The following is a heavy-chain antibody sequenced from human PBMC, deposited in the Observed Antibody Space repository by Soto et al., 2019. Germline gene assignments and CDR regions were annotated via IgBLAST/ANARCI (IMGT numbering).Heavy chain of an antibody. CDR3: ARVDHRGYFSVLTDF. CDR2: IFPNGNT. CDR1: RGYVNTFH. J-gene: IGHJ4*02. Sequence: SETLSLTCTVSRGYVNTFHWSWVRQPAGKRLEWIGRIFPNGNTDYSPSLKSRVTISADTSRNQFSLSLSSLTAADTAVYYCARVDHRGYFSVLTDFWGQGILVTVSS. D-gene: IGHD3-10*02. V-gene: IGHV4-4*07.